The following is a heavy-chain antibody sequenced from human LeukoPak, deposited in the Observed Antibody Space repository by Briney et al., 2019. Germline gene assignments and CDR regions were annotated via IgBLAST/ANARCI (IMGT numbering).Heavy chain of an antibody. Sequence: SETLSLTCTVSGSSISSGYFWGRIRQPPGKGLEWIGIIHFGETPYYSPSLESRITISIDTSKNQFSLKVNSVTAADTAVYYCARGGGVRTGSGWRPGNWFDPWGQGTQVIVSS. CDR3: ARGGGVRTGSGWRPGNWFDP. D-gene: IGHD6-19*01. CDR2: IHFGETP. CDR1: GSSISSGYF. J-gene: IGHJ5*02. V-gene: IGHV4-38-2*02.